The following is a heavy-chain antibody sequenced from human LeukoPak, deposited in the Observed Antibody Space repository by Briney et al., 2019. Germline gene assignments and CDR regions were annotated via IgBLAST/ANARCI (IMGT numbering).Heavy chain of an antibody. CDR3: AKRTVAFDY. D-gene: IGHD3/OR15-3a*01. CDR1: GFTFSSYA. Sequence: GGSLRLSCAASGFTFSSYAMSWVRQAPGKGLEWVSAISSDNTYCADSVKGRFTISRDNSKSTLYLQMNSLRAEDTAIYYCAKRTVAFDYWGQGTLVTVSS. CDR2: ISSDNT. V-gene: IGHV3-23*01. J-gene: IGHJ4*02.